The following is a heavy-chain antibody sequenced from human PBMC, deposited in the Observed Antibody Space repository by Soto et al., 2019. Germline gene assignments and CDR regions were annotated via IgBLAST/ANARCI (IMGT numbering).Heavy chain of an antibody. D-gene: IGHD3-10*01. CDR1: GGSVSSGSYY. Sequence: NPSETLSLTCTVSGGSVSSGSYYWSWIRQPPGKGLECVGYIYYSGSTNYNPSLKSRVTISVDTSKNQFSLKLSSVTAADTAVYYCARERVRGVIDYWGQGTLVTVSS. J-gene: IGHJ4*02. CDR3: ARERVRGVIDY. V-gene: IGHV4-61*01. CDR2: IYYSGST.